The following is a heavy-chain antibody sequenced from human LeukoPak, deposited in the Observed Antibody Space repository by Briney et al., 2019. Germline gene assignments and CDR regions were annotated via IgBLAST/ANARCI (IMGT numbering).Heavy chain of an antibody. J-gene: IGHJ5*02. V-gene: IGHV3-23*01. CDR1: GFMFAGYV. D-gene: IGHD1-7*01. CDR2: ISGSSGSI. CDR3: TPLGNWNYRDSSP. Sequence: PGGSLRLSRAASGFMFAGYVMSWVRQAPAKGLEWVSGISGSSGSIFYADSVKGRLIISRDNSKNTLLLQMNSLGAEDTALYYCTPLGNWNYRDSSPWGQGTLVTVSS.